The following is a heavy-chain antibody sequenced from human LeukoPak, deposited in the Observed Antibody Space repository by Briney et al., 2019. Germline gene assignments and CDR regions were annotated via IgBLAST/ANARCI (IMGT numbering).Heavy chain of an antibody. CDR1: GHTFCSYS. V-gene: IGHV3-21*01. D-gene: IGHD1-26*01. Sequence: GGSLRLSCAASGHTFCSYSMNWVRQALEKGLEWVSFISSSGSYNYADSVKGRFTISRDNFKNTVCLQMNSLRAEDTAVYYCARELSPIVKYYFDSWGQGTQVTVSS. CDR3: ARELSPIVKYYFDS. J-gene: IGHJ4*02. CDR2: ISSSGSY.